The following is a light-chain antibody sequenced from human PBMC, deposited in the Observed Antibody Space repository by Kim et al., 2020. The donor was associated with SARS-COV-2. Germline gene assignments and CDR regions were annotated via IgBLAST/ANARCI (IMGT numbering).Light chain of an antibody. Sequence: PGKSLTISGPGSSSGIDGSNYVSWYQQHPGKAPKLLIYDVSNRPSGVSNRFSGSKSGNTASLTISGLQAEDEADYYCSSYTSSTVVFGGGTQLTVL. J-gene: IGLJ2*01. CDR1: SSGIDGSNY. V-gene: IGLV2-14*03. CDR2: DVS. CDR3: SSYTSSTVV.